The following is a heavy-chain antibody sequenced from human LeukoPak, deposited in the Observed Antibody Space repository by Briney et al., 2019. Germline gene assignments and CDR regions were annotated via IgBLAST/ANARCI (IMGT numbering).Heavy chain of an antibody. CDR3: THNYYDSSGYYDPFDY. Sequence: GGSLRLSCAASGFTFSNYAMSWVRQAPGKGLEWVSAVSGSGDGRAGITYYADSVKGRFTISRDNSKNTLYLQMNSLRAEDTAVYYCTHNYYDSSGYYDPFDYWGQGTLVTVSS. CDR2: VSGSGDGRAGIT. J-gene: IGHJ4*02. CDR1: GFTFSNYA. V-gene: IGHV3-23*01. D-gene: IGHD3-22*01.